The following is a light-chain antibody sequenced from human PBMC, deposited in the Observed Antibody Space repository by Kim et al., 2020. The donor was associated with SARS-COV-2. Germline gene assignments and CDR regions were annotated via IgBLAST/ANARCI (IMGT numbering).Light chain of an antibody. J-gene: IGKJ2*01. CDR2: GAS. CDR3: QLYGSAPGYT. CDR1: QSVSSSY. V-gene: IGKV3-20*01. Sequence: IVLTQSPGTLSLSPGERATLSCRASQSVSSSYLAWYQQKPGQAPRLLIYGASSRATGIPDRFGGSGSGTDFTLTISRLEPEDFAVYYCQLYGSAPGYTFGQGTKLEI.